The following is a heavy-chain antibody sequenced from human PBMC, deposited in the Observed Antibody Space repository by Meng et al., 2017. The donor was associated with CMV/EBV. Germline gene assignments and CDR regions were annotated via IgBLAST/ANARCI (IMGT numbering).Heavy chain of an antibody. J-gene: IGHJ4*02. CDR3: ARGSGAGTTWSYFDY. D-gene: IGHD1-7*01. CDR2: IIPIFGTA. Sequence: QVPRVQAGGEVKKPGCSVKVSCKASGGTFSSYAISWVRQAPGQGLEWMGGIIPIFGTANYAQKFQGRVTITADESTSTAYMELSSLRSEDTAVYYCARGSGAGTTWSYFDYWGQGTLVTVSS. V-gene: IGHV1-69*12. CDR1: GGTFSSYA.